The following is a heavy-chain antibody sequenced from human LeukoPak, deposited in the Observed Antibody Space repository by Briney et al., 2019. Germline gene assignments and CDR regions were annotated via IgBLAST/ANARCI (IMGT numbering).Heavy chain of an antibody. J-gene: IGHJ4*02. CDR1: GGSISSYY. D-gene: IGHD3-3*01. V-gene: IGHV4-59*01. CDR2: IYYSGST. CDR3: ARRSSGRPVDY. Sequence: SETLSLTCTVSGGSISSYYWSWVRQPPGKGLEWIGYIYYSGSTNYNPSLKSRVTISVDTSKNQLSLKLSSVTAADTAVYYCARRSSGRPVDYWGQGTLVTVSS.